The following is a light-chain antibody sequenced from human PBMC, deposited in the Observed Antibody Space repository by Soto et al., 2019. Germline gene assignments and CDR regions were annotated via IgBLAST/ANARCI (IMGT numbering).Light chain of an antibody. CDR2: AAS. CDR3: QQLRSYPST. CDR1: QDISSY. Sequence: DIQMTQSPSTLSASVGDRVTMACGASQDISSYLAWYQQKPGKAHTLLIYAASTLQSGVPSRFSGSGFGTDFTLTISSLQAEDFASYYCQQLRSYPSTFGGGTKVDIK. J-gene: IGKJ4*01. V-gene: IGKV1-9*01.